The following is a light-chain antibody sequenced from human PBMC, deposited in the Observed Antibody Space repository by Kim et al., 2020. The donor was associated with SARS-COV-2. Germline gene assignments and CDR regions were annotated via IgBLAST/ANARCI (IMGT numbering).Light chain of an antibody. V-gene: IGKV3-20*01. Sequence: EIVLTQSPGTLSLSPGERATLSCRASQSVSSSYLGWYQQKPGQAPSLLIYGASSRATGIPDRFSGSGSGTDFTLTISRLEPEDFAVYYCQQYGSSPLTFGGGTKLEI. J-gene: IGKJ4*01. CDR2: GAS. CDR3: QQYGSSPLT. CDR1: QSVSSSY.